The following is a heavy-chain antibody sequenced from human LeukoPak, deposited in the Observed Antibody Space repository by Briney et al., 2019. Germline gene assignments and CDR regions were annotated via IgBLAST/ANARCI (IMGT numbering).Heavy chain of an antibody. Sequence: ASVKVSCKASGYTFTNYYMHWVRQAPGQGLEWMGIINPSGGSTSYAQSFQGRVTVTRDTSISTAYMELSRLRSDDTAVYYCARGIVVVPAASVQPAPPMDVWGKGTTVTVSS. CDR3: ARGIVVVPAASVQPAPPMDV. CDR2: INPSGGST. V-gene: IGHV1-46*01. CDR1: GYTFTNYY. J-gene: IGHJ6*03. D-gene: IGHD2-2*01.